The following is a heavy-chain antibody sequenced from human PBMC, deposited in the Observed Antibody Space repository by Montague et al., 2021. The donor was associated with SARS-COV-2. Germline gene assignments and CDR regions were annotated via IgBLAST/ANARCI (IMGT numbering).Heavy chain of an antibody. J-gene: IGHJ1*01. CDR2: IYYSGST. D-gene: IGHD1-26*01. Sequence: SETLSLTCTVSGGSLSSYYWSWIRQPPGKGLEWIGYIYYSGSTNSNPSLTSRVTISVDTSKNQFSLNLSSVTAADTAVYYCARHVSGSLTHFHHWGQGSLVTVSS. CDR1: GGSLSSYY. CDR3: ARHVSGSLTHFHH. V-gene: IGHV4-59*08.